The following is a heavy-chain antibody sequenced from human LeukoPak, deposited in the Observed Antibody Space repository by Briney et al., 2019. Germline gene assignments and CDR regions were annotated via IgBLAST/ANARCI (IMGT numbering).Heavy chain of an antibody. V-gene: IGHV3-23*01. CDR2: ISGSGGST. Sequence: GGSLRPSCAASGFTFSSYAMSWVRQAPGKGLEWVSAISGSGGSTYYADSVKGRFTISRDNSKNTLYLQMNSLRAEGTAVYYCAKVVWSGYEYDPWGQGTLVTVSS. J-gene: IGHJ5*02. CDR3: AKVVWSGYEYDP. CDR1: GFTFSSYA. D-gene: IGHD3-3*01.